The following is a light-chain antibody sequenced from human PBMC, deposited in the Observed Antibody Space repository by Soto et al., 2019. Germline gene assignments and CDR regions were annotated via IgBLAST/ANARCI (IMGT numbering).Light chain of an antibody. V-gene: IGKV3-15*01. CDR1: QSVSSN. CDR3: QQYNNWPLT. J-gene: IGKJ4*01. CDR2: GAS. Sequence: ETVMTQSPATLSVSPGERATLSCRASQSVSSNLAWYQQKPGQAPRLLIYGASTRATGIPARFSGSGSGTVFTLTISSLQPEDFAVYYCQQYNNWPLTFGGGTKVEI.